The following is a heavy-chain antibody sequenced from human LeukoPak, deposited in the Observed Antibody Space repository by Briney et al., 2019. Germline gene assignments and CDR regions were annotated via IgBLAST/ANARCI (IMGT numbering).Heavy chain of an antibody. CDR1: GYTLTELS. Sequence: ASVKVSCKVSGYTLTELSMHWVRQAPGKGLEWMGGFDPEDDETIYAQKFQGRVTMTEDTSTDTAYMELSSLRSEDTAVYYCATVWGSYVGATDAFDIWGQGAMVTVSS. CDR2: FDPEDDET. CDR3: ATVWGSYVGATDAFDI. V-gene: IGHV1-24*01. J-gene: IGHJ3*02. D-gene: IGHD1-26*01.